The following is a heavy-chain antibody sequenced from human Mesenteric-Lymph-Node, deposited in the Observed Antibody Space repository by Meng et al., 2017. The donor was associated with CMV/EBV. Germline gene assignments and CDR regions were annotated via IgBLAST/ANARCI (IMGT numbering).Heavy chain of an antibody. J-gene: IGHJ4*02. CDR3: AKSRSSTPGIVDD. D-gene: IGHD2/OR15-2a*01. Sequence: GEPQESVPVLVKPSETLSLTCIVSGVSVTSGAYHWSWIRQAPGKGLEWIGYIYGTGITIYNPSLKSRVTILLETSKNQFSLKLNSVTTADTAVYYCAKSRSSTPGIVDDWGQGTLVTVSS. CDR2: IYGTGIT. V-gene: IGHV4-61*08. CDR1: GVSVTSGAYH.